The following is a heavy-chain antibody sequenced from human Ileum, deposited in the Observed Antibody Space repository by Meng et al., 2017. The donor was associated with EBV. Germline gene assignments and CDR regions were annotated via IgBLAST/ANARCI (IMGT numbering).Heavy chain of an antibody. D-gene: IGHD2-8*01. CDR3: VRDVNWQLYDY. J-gene: IGHJ4*01. V-gene: IGHV3-74*03. CDR2: ISTDWSFP. Sequence: VRLGVCGLAVVPPRTCARPVCAACGCDLCSYVMHWVGQGPGKGPVRVYRISTDWSFPTYADSVKGRFTIPRDNAHNTLYLQMNSMRAEDTAVYYCVRDVNWQLYDYWGQGALVTVSS. CDR1: GCDLCSYV.